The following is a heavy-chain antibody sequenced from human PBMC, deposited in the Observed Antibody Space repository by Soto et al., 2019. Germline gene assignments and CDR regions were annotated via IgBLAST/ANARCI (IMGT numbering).Heavy chain of an antibody. CDR3: APLSVSLSGPYGIHV. J-gene: IGHJ6*02. Sequence: PSETLSLTCSVSGYSVSSSDYYWAWIRQPPGKGLEWIGSMLYSGLTYYNPSLKSLFTLSVDTSKNQFSVRLNSVTASDTAVYYCAPLSVSLSGPYGIHVWGQGTTVTVSS. V-gene: IGHV4-39*01. CDR2: MLYSGLT. CDR1: GYSVSSSDYY. D-gene: IGHD2-15*01.